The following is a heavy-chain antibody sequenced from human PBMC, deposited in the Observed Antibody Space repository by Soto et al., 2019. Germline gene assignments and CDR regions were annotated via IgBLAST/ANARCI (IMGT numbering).Heavy chain of an antibody. D-gene: IGHD1-7*01. CDR1: GPTFSNYA. Sequence: PGGSLRLSCATSGPTFSNYAMSWVRQAPGGGLEWVSSMSGSSITTYYADSVRGRFTISRDRSKNTLYIQMSSLRAEDTALYYCAKNQERELPRVIDFWGQGTLVTVSS. CDR3: AKNQERELPRVIDF. CDR2: MSGSSITT. V-gene: IGHV3-23*01. J-gene: IGHJ4*02.